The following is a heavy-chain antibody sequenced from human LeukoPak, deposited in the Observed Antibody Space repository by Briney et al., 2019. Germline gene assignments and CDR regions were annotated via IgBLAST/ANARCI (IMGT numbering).Heavy chain of an antibody. V-gene: IGHV3-21*01. Sequence: PGGSLRLSCAASGFTFSTYSMNWVRQAPGKGLEWVSFISTSSSYIYYADSVKGRFTISRDNSKNSQYLQMNSLRAEDTAVYYCARDQDWNDRGGLDYWGQGTLVTVSS. D-gene: IGHD1-1*01. CDR3: ARDQDWNDRGGLDY. CDR1: GFTFSTYS. CDR2: ISTSSSYI. J-gene: IGHJ4*02.